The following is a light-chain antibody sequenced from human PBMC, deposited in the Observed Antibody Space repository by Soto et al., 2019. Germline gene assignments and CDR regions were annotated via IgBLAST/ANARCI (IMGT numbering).Light chain of an antibody. CDR2: GAS. CDR1: QGVXSSY. Sequence: IELTQSPGPLSLSPGERATLSCRASQGVXSSYLAWYQQKPGQAPRLPXYGASSRATGIPDRLSGSGSGTDFTLTISSLEHEDSAVYYCQQYGRAMWTFGQGTKVDIK. V-gene: IGKV3-20*01. J-gene: IGKJ1*01. CDR3: QQYGRAMWT.